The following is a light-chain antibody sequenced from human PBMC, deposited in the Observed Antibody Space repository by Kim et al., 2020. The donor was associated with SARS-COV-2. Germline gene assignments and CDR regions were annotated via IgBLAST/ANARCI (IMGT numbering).Light chain of an antibody. J-gene: IGKJ5*01. Sequence: ASVGDRVTITCRASQGIKNYLGWFQQKPGKAPKRLIYAASSLQSGVPSRFSGSGSGTEFTLTITSLQPEDFATYYCLQHDSYPITFDQGTRLEIK. CDR1: QGIKNY. CDR3: LQHDSYPIT. CDR2: AAS. V-gene: IGKV1-17*03.